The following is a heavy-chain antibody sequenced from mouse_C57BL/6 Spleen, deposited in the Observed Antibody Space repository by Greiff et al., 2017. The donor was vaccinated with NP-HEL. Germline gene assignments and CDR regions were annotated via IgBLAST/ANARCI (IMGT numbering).Heavy chain of an antibody. CDR2: IYPRSGNT. V-gene: IGHV1-81*01. CDR1: GYTFTSYG. D-gene: IGHD2-3*01. Sequence: VQLQQSGAEMARPGASVKLSCKASGYTFTSYGISWVKQRTGQGLEWIGEIYPRSGNTYYIEKFKGKATLTADKSSSTAYMELRSLTSEYSAVYFCARIDGYYSHWYVDVWGTGTTVTVSS. J-gene: IGHJ1*03. CDR3: ARIDGYYSHWYVDV.